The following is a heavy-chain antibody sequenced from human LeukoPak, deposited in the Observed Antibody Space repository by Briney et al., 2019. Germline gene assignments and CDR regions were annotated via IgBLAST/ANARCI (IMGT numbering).Heavy chain of an antibody. J-gene: IGHJ4*02. CDR2: ISGSGGST. V-gene: IGHV3-23*01. Sequence: GGSLRLSCAASGFTFSSYAMSWVRQAPGKELEWVSAISGSGGSTYYADSVKGRFTISRDNSKNTLYLQMNSLRAEDTAVYYCAKSPRGGSGSYYTPHTKFDYWGQGTLVTVSS. D-gene: IGHD3-10*01. CDR3: AKSPRGGSGSYYTPHTKFDY. CDR1: GFTFSSYA.